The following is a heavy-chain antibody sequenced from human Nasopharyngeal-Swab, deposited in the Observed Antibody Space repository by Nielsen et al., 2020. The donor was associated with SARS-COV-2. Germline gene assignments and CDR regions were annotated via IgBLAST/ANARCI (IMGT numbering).Heavy chain of an antibody. Sequence: VRQAPGKGLEWVGRIKSKTDGGTTDYAAPVKDRFTISRDDSKNTLYLQMNSLKTEDTAVYYCTTDLMYCSSTSCYSFDYWGQGTLVTVSS. J-gene: IGHJ4*02. D-gene: IGHD2-2*01. CDR3: TTDLMYCSSTSCYSFDY. V-gene: IGHV3-15*01. CDR2: IKSKTDGGTT.